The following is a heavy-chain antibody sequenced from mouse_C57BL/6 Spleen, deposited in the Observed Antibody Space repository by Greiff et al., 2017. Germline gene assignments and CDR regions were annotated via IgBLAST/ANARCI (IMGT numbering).Heavy chain of an antibody. V-gene: IGHV1-55*01. J-gene: IGHJ2*01. CDR2: IYPGSGST. Sequence: QVQLQQPGAELVKPGASVKMSCKASGYTFTSYWITWVKQRPGPGLEWIGDIYPGSGSTKYNEKFKSKATLTVDTSSSTAYMQLSSLTSEDSAVSSCARGNYYGSSRYYFDYWGQGTTLTVSS. CDR1: GYTFTSYW. D-gene: IGHD1-1*01. CDR3: ARGNYYGSSRYYFDY.